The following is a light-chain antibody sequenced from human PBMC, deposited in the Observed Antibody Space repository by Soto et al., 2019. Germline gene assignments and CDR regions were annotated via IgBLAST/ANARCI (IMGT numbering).Light chain of an antibody. CDR3: QQYGSPLFT. J-gene: IGKJ3*01. CDR2: GAS. CDR1: QSVSSSY. Sequence: ESVLTQSPGTLSLSPGERATLSCRASQSVSSSYLAWYQQKPGQAPRLLIYGASSRATGIPDRFSGSGSGTDFTLTISRLEPEDFAVYYCQQYGSPLFTFGPGTKVDIK. V-gene: IGKV3-20*01.